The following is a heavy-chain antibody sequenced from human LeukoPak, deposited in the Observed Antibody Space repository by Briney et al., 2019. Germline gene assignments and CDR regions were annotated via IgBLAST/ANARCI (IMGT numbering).Heavy chain of an antibody. Sequence: GGSLRLSCAASGFTFSRHSMNWVRQAPGKGLEWVSYIAGNSRTIHYADSVKGRFTISRDNAKNSLYLQMNSLRAEDTAVYYCVRDYDWAFGFWGQGTMVTVSS. J-gene: IGHJ3*01. CDR1: GFTFSRHS. V-gene: IGHV3-48*01. CDR3: VRDYDWAFGF. CDR2: IAGNSRTI. D-gene: IGHD1-1*01.